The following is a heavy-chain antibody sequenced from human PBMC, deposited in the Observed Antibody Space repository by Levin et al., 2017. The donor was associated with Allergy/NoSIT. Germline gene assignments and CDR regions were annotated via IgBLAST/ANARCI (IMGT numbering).Heavy chain of an antibody. CDR3: ARSPMVRGYYFDY. D-gene: IGHD3-10*01. V-gene: IGHV1-69*13. Sequence: SVKVSCKAPGGTFNFYAISWVRQAPGQGLEWMGGTIPSNYTQTIQGRVPIAAHYAQEFQGRVTITADESTSTAYMALGSLSSADTAIYYCARSPMVRGYYFDYWGRGTLVTVSS. CDR1: GGTFNFYA. J-gene: IGHJ4*02. CDR2: TIPSNYTQTIQGRVPIAA.